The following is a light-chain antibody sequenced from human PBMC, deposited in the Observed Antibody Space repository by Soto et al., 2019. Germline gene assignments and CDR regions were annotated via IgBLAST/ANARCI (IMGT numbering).Light chain of an antibody. CDR1: QSVSSY. V-gene: IGKV3-11*01. CDR3: QQRSNGPPYA. CDR2: DAS. Sequence: EIVLTQSPATLSLSPGERATLSCRASQSVSSYLAWYQQKPGQAPRLRIYDASKMDTGIPARYSGSGSGTHFRLTIRSLAHEDFAVYYCQQRSNGPPYAFGQGTKLEIK. J-gene: IGKJ2*01.